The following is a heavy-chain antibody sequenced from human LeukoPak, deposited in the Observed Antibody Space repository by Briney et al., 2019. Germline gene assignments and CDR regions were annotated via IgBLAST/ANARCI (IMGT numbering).Heavy chain of an antibody. Sequence: ASVKVSCKASGYTFTSYDINWVRQATGQGLEWMGWMNPNSGNTGYAQKFQGRVTITRNTSISTAYMELSSLRSEDTAVYCCARGTRRDITIFGVVINRYYYYMDVWGKGTTVTVSS. D-gene: IGHD3-3*01. CDR1: GYTFTSYD. V-gene: IGHV1-8*03. CDR3: ARGTRRDITIFGVVINRYYYYMDV. CDR2: MNPNSGNT. J-gene: IGHJ6*03.